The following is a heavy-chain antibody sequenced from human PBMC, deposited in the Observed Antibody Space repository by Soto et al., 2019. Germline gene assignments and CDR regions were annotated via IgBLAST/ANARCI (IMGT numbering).Heavy chain of an antibody. CDR3: ARRGQWLRSQAHFDY. CDR2: IYHSGST. V-gene: IGHV4-4*02. Sequence: SATLSLTCAVSSGSISSSNWWSWVRQPPGKGLEWIGEIYHSGSTNYNPSLKSRVTISVDKSKNQFSLKLSSVTAADTAVYYCARRGQWLRSQAHFDYWGQGTLVTVSS. CDR1: SGSISSSNW. D-gene: IGHD5-12*01. J-gene: IGHJ4*02.